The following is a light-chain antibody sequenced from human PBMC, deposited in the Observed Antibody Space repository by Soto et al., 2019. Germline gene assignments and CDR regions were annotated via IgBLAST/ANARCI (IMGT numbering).Light chain of an antibody. CDR1: QSVRSNY. V-gene: IGKV3-20*01. CDR2: GAS. J-gene: IGKJ1*01. CDR3: QQYGSSPPT. Sequence: EIVLTQSPGTLSLSPGERATLSCRASQSVRSNYLAWYQRKPGQAPRRLIYGASSRAIDIPNRFSGSGSGTDFTLTITRLEPDDFAVYYCQQYGSSPPTFGQGTKVEI.